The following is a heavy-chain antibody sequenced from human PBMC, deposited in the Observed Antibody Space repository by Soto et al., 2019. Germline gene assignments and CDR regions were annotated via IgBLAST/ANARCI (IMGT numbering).Heavy chain of an antibody. D-gene: IGHD6-19*01. CDR1: GFTFSSYS. Sequence: EVQLVASGGGLVQPGGYLRLSCAASGFTFSSYSMNWVRQAPGKGLEWVSYISSSSSTIYYADSVKGRFTISRDNAKNSLYLQMNSLRDDDTAVYYCARDSGGSGWFGDFDYWGQGTLVTVSS. J-gene: IGHJ4*02. V-gene: IGHV3-48*02. CDR2: ISSSSSTI. CDR3: ARDSGGSGWFGDFDY.